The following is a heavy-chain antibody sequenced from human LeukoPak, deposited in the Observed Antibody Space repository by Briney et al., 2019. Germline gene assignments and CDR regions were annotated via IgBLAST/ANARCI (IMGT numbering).Heavy chain of an antibody. CDR2: IIPIFGTA. CDR1: GGTFSSYA. J-gene: IGHJ3*02. Sequence: ASVKASCKASGGTFSSYAISWVRQAPGQGLEWMGRIIPIFGTANYAQKFQGRVTITTDESTSTAYMELSSLRSEDTAVYYCARDGSGDAFDIWGQGTMVTVSS. CDR3: ARDGSGDAFDI. V-gene: IGHV1-69*05.